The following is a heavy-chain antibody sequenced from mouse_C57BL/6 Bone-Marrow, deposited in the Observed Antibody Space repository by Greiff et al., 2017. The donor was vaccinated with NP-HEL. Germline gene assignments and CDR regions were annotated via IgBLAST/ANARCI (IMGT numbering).Heavy chain of an antibody. V-gene: IGHV1-85*01. CDR3: ARLGNWYFDY. J-gene: IGHJ2*01. D-gene: IGHD4-1*01. Sequence: QVQLKESGPELVKPGASVKLSCKASGYTFTSYDINWVKQRPGPGLEWIGWIYPRDGSTKYNEKFKGKATLTVDTSSSTAYMELHSLTSEDSAVYFCARLGNWYFDYWGQGTTLTVSS. CDR1: GYTFTSYD. CDR2: IYPRDGST.